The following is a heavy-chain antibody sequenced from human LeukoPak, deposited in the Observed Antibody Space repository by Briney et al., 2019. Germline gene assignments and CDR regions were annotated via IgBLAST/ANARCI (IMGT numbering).Heavy chain of an antibody. CDR2: ISYDGSNK. V-gene: IGHV3-30*18. CDR1: GFTFSSYA. CDR3: AKAPVGATVYFDY. Sequence: PGGSLRLSCAASGFTFSSYAMSWVRQAPGKGLEWVAVISYDGSNKYYADSVKGRFTISRDNSKNTLYLQMNSLRAEDTAVYYCAKAPVGATVYFDYWGQGTLVTVSS. D-gene: IGHD1-26*01. J-gene: IGHJ4*02.